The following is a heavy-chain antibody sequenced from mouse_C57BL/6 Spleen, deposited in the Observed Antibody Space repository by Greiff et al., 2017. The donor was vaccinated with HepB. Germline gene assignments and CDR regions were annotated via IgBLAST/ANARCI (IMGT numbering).Heavy chain of an antibody. D-gene: IGHD2-4*01. CDR2: IYPGSGST. CDR3: AREDYDEGGYAMDY. Sequence: QVQLQQPGAELVKPGASVKMSCKASGYTFTSYWITWVKQRPGQGLEWIGDIYPGSGSTNYNEKFKSKATLTVDTSSSTAYMQLSSLTSEDSAVYDCAREDYDEGGYAMDYWGQGTSVTVSS. J-gene: IGHJ4*01. CDR1: GYTFTSYW. V-gene: IGHV1-55*01.